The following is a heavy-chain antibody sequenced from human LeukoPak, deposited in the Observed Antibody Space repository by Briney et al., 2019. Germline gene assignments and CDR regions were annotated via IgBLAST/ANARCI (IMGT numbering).Heavy chain of an antibody. V-gene: IGHV3-21*01. J-gene: IGHJ4*02. CDR1: GFTFSSYS. D-gene: IGHD5-18*01. CDR2: ISSSSSYI. CDR3: ARGVSWIRFLLDY. Sequence: PGGSLRLSCAASGFTFSSYSMNWVRQAPGKGLEWVSSISSSSSYIYYADSVKGRYTIPRHNAKNSLYLQMKSLRAEDTAVYYCARGVSWIRFLLDYWGQGTLVTVSS.